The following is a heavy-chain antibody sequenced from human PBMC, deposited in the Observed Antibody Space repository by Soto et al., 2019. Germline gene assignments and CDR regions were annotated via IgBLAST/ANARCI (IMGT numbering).Heavy chain of an antibody. CDR2: IIPIFGTA. CDR1: GGTFSSYA. D-gene: IGHD3-22*01. CDR3: AVEYYYDSSGYATGAFDI. Sequence: SVKVSCKASGGTFSSYAISWVRQAPGQGLEWMGGIIPIFGTANYAQKFQGRVTITADESTSTAYMELSSLRSEDTAVYYCAVEYYYDSSGYATGAFDIWGQGTMVT. V-gene: IGHV1-69*13. J-gene: IGHJ3*02.